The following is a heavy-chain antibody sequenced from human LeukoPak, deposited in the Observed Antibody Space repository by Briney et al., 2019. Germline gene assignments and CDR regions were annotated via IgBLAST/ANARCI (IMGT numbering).Heavy chain of an antibody. D-gene: IGHD5-24*01. CDR1: GGSISSGSYY. Sequence: SETLSLTCTVSGGSISSGSYYWSWLRQPAGTGLEWIGRIYTSGSTNYNPSLKSRVTISVDTSKNQFSLKLSSVTAADTAVYYCARGDLDYWGQGTLVTVSS. CDR2: IYTSGST. V-gene: IGHV4-61*02. J-gene: IGHJ4*02. CDR3: ARGDLDY.